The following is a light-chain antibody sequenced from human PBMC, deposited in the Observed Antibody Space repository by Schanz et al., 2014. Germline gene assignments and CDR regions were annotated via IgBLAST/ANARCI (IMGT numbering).Light chain of an antibody. CDR1: SSDVGAYNY. J-gene: IGLJ7*01. CDR3: SSYTPTTWRV. CDR2: DVS. V-gene: IGLV2-14*01. Sequence: QSALTQPASVSGSPGQSITISCTGTSSDVGAYNYVSWYQQHPGKAPKLMIYDVSNRPSGVSNRFSGSKSGNTASLTISGLQDEDEADYSRSSYTPTTWRVFGGGTQLTVL.